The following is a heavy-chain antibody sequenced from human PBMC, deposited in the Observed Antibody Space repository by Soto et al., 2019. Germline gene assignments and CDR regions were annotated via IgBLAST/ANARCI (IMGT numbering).Heavy chain of an antibody. CDR1: GFTFGDYW. Sequence: QPGGSLRLSCAASGFTFGDYWMHWVRQAPGKGPEWVSRITSDGRTIQYADSVKGRFTASRDNAKSTLYLQMNSLRAEDTAVYYCGRAEVDYWGPGTLVTVSS. J-gene: IGHJ4*02. CDR3: GRAEVDY. CDR2: ITSDGRTI. V-gene: IGHV3-74*01.